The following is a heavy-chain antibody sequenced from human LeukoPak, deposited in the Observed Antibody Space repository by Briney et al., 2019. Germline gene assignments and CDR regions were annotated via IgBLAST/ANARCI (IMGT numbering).Heavy chain of an antibody. CDR1: GGSISSYY. Sequence: PSETQSLTCTVSGGSISSYYWSWIRQPPGKGLEWIGYIYYSGSTNYNPSLKSRVTISVDTSKNQFSLKLSSVTAADTAVYYCARAPLFDYYDSSGYFDYWGQGTLVTVSS. J-gene: IGHJ4*02. V-gene: IGHV4-59*01. CDR3: ARAPLFDYYDSSGYFDY. D-gene: IGHD3-22*01. CDR2: IYYSGST.